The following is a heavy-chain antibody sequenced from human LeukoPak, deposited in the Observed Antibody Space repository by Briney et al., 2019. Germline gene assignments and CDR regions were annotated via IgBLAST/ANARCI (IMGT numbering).Heavy chain of an antibody. CDR1: GFTFSSYG. V-gene: IGHV3-30*18. CDR3: AKSGGVDSSGYYLDY. CDR2: ISYDGSDK. D-gene: IGHD3-22*01. Sequence: GGSLRLSCAASGFTFSSYGMHWVRQAPGKGLEWVAVISYDGSDKYYADSVKGRFTISRDNSKNTLYLQMNSLRAEDTAVYYCAKSGGVDSSGYYLDYWGQGTLVTVSS. J-gene: IGHJ4*02.